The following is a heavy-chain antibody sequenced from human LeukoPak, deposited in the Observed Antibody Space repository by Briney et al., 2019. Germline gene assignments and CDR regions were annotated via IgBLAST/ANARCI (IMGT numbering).Heavy chain of an antibody. D-gene: IGHD7-27*01. CDR3: ARGHWGLDS. Sequence: GGSLRLSCAASGFTFSSHPMHWVRQAPGKGLEWVAVISFDGSHKYYADSVTGRFTISRDNSKNTLYLQMNSLRAEDTAVYYCARGHWGLDSWGQGTLVTVSS. V-gene: IGHV3-30*04. CDR1: GFTFSSHP. J-gene: IGHJ4*02. CDR2: ISFDGSHK.